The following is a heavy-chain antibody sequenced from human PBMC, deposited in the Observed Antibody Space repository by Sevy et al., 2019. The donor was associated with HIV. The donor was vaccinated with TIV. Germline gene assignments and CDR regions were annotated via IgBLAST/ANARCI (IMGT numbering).Heavy chain of an antibody. J-gene: IGHJ6*02. CDR1: GGTFSSYA. V-gene: IGHV1-69*13. Sequence: ASVKVSCKASGGTFSSYAISWVRQAPGQGLEWMGGIIPIFGTANYAQKFQGRVTITADESTSTAYMELISLRSEDTAVYYCARGRFFSSLGGSTNYYYYGMDVWGQGTTVTVSS. CDR3: ARGRFFSSLGGSTNYYYYGMDV. D-gene: IGHD2-2*01. CDR2: IIPIFGTA.